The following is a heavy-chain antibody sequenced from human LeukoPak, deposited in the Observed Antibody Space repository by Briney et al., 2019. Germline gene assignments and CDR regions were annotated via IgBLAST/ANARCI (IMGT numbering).Heavy chain of an antibody. CDR2: ISGSGGST. CDR1: GFTFSSYA. J-gene: IGHJ4*02. V-gene: IGHV3-23*01. D-gene: IGHD3-16*02. Sequence: GGSLRLSCAASGFTFSSYAMSWVRQAPGKGLEWVSAISGSGGSTYYADSVKGRFTISRDNSKNTLYLQMNSLRADDTAVYYCAKGNTFGGVIVAAPDYWGQGTLVTVSS. CDR3: AKGNTFGGVIVAAPDY.